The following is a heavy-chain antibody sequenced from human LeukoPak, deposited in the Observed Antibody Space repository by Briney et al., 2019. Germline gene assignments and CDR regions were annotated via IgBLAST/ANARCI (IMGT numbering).Heavy chain of an antibody. J-gene: IGHJ6*03. CDR2: ISSGSDTI. D-gene: IGHD3-22*01. CDR1: GFTFSSYT. CDR3: ARSYDHTGSHFYYYMDV. Sequence: GGSLRLSCAASGFTFSSYTMNWVRQAPGQGLEWVSFISSGSDTIYYADSVKGRFTISRDNAKNSLSLQMNSLSAEDTAVYFCARSYDHTGSHFYYYMDVWGKGTTVTVSS. V-gene: IGHV3-48*01.